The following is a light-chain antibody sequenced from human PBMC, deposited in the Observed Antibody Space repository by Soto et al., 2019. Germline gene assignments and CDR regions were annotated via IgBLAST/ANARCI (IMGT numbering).Light chain of an antibody. CDR1: SSDVGDYDY. J-gene: IGLJ2*01. CDR2: DVS. CDR3: SSYTSSGTLVL. V-gene: IGLV2-14*01. Sequence: QSALTQPASASGSPGQSITISCTGTSSDVGDYDYVSWYQQHPGKAPKLMFYDVSNRPSGVSNRFSGSKSGNTASLTISGLQAEDEGDYYCSSYTSSGTLVLFGGGTKFTVL.